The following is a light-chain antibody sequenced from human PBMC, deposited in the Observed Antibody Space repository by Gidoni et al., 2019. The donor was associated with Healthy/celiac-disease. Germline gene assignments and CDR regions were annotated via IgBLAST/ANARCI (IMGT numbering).Light chain of an antibody. Sequence: PSSLSASIGDRVTITCRASQSISSYLNWYQQKPGKAPKLLIYAASSLQSGVPSRFSGSGSGTDFTLTISSLQPEDFATYYCQQSYSTPRTFGQGTKVEIK. CDR1: QSISSY. CDR2: AAS. J-gene: IGKJ1*01. V-gene: IGKV1-39*01. CDR3: QQSYSTPRT.